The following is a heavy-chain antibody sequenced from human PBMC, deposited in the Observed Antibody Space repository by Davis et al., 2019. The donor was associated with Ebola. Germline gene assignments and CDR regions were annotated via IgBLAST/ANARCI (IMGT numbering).Heavy chain of an antibody. CDR3: ASFVGFISGRYYRAFDH. J-gene: IGHJ4*02. V-gene: IGHV3-72*01. D-gene: IGHD1-26*01. CDR1: GFTSSDHY. Sequence: PAGSLRLSCAASGFTSSDHYMDWVRQAQGKGLEWIGRTRNKTNSYTTEYAGSVKGRFTISRDDSKNSLYLQMNSLKTEDKAVYYCASFVGFISGRYYRAFDHWGQGTLVTVSS. CDR2: TRNKTNSYTT.